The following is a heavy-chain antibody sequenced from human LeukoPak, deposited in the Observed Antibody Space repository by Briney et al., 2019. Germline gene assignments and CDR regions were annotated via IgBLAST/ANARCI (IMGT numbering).Heavy chain of an antibody. CDR3: AKSRRLGAPRDAFDV. CDR2: INPKFGDT. J-gene: IGHJ3*01. V-gene: IGHV1-2*02. CDR1: GYTFSDYY. D-gene: IGHD1-26*01. Sequence: ASVTVSCKGSGYTFSDYYIHWVRQAPGQGLECMGWINPKFGDTSYGQKFQGRVTMTRDTSINTVFLDLTRLTSDDTAIYYCAKSRRLGAPRDAFDVWGQGTKVTVSS.